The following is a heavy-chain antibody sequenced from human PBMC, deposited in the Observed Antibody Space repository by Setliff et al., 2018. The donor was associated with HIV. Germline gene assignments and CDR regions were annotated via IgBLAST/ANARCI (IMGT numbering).Heavy chain of an antibody. Sequence: GGSLRLSCAASGFTFNSYAIHWVRQAPGKGLEWVAPISYDGTYKYYAESVKGRFTISRDNSRNTLYLQMNSLRTEDTAVYYCAKDWGSRLSYSFYYMDVWGKGTTVTVSS. D-gene: IGHD3-16*01. CDR1: GFTFNSYA. V-gene: IGHV3-30*04. CDR3: AKDWGSRLSYSFYYMDV. J-gene: IGHJ6*03. CDR2: ISYDGTYK.